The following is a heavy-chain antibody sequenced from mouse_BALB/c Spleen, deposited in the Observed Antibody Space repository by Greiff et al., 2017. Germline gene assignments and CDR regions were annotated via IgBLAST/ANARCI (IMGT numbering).Heavy chain of an antibody. Sequence: VQLQQSGAELMKPGASVKISCKATGYTFSSYWIEWVKQRPGHGLEWIGEILPGSGSTNYNEKFKGKATFTADTSSNTAHMQLSSLTSEDSAVYYCAGYYYGSSYGYFDVWGAGTTVTVSS. CDR1: GYTFSSYW. D-gene: IGHD1-1*01. CDR3: AGYYYGSSYGYFDV. V-gene: IGHV1-9*01. CDR2: ILPGSGST. J-gene: IGHJ1*01.